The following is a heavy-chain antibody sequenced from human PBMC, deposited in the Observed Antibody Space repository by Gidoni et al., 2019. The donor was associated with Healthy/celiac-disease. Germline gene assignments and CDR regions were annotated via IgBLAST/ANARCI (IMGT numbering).Heavy chain of an antibody. CDR2: IYPGDSDT. CDR3: ARRVAVAGQSNWFDP. J-gene: IGHJ5*02. CDR1: GYSFTSYW. V-gene: IGHV5-51*01. D-gene: IGHD6-19*01. Sequence: EVQLVQSGAEVKKPGESLTISCKGSGYSFTSYWIGWVRQMPGKGLEWMGIIYPGDSDTRYSPSFQGQVTISADKSISTAYLQWSSLKASDTAMYYCARRVAVAGQSNWFDPWGQGTLVTVSS.